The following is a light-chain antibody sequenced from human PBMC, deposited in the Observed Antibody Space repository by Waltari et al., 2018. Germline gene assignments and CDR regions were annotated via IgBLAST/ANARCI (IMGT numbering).Light chain of an antibody. CDR1: TLPKLY. CDR2: KDT. CDR3: QSTDSSSTYTV. J-gene: IGLJ3*02. Sequence: SYDLTQPPSLSVSPGQTATIDCSGETLPKLYAYWYQQKPGQAPLLVISKDTERPSGSPERLSGSSSGTTVTLTISGVRAEDEGDYYCQSTDSSSTYTVFGGGTKLTVL. V-gene: IGLV3-25*03.